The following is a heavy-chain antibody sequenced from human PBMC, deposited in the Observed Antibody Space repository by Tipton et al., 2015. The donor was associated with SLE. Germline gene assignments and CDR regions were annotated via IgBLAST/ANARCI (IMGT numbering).Heavy chain of an antibody. J-gene: IGHJ6*03. V-gene: IGHV3-23*01. D-gene: IGHD5-18*01. Sequence: SLRLSCAASGFTFSSYAMSWVRQAPGKGLEWVSAISGSGGSTYYADSVKGRFTISRDNSKNTLYLQMNSLRAEDTAVYYCARGDLYGYLYMDVWGKGTTVTVSS. CDR1: GFTFSSYA. CDR3: ARGDLYGYLYMDV. CDR2: ISGSGGST.